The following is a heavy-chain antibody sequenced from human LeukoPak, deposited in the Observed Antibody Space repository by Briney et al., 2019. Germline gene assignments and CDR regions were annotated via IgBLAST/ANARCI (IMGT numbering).Heavy chain of an antibody. D-gene: IGHD6-13*01. V-gene: IGHV1-18*01. J-gene: IGHJ4*02. CDR3: ARDRFSSSWYQNDFDY. Sequence: ASVKVSCKASGYTFTSYGSSWVRQAPGQGLEWMGWISAYNGNTNYAQKLQGRVSMTTDTSTSTAYMELRSLRSDDTAVYYCARDRFSSSWYQNDFDYWGQGTLVTVSS. CDR2: ISAYNGNT. CDR1: GYTFTSYG.